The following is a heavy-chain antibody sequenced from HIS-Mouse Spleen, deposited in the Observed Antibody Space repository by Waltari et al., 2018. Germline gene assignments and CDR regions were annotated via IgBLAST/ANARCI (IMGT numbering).Heavy chain of an antibody. Sequence: QLQLQESGPGLVKPSETLSLTCTASGCPISRSRYYWGWIRQPPGKGLEWIGSIYYSGSTYYNPSLKSRVTISVDTSKNQFSLKLSSVTAADTAVYYCAREIPYSSSWYDWYFDLWGRGTLVTVSS. CDR2: IYYSGST. D-gene: IGHD6-13*01. J-gene: IGHJ2*01. CDR3: AREIPYSSSWYDWYFDL. CDR1: GCPISRSRYY. V-gene: IGHV4-39*07.